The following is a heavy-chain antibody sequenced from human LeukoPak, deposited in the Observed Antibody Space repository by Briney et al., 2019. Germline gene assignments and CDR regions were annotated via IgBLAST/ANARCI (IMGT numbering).Heavy chain of an antibody. V-gene: IGHV4-59*01. D-gene: IGHD6-13*01. J-gene: IGHJ6*02. CDR1: GDSISNYY. Sequence: SETLSLTCTISGDSISNYYWSWIRQPPGRGLEWIGYIYYSGGTDYNPSLKSRVSISVDTSKTHFSLKLTSVTAADTAVYYCARTGYCSSKYCDYSGMDVWGQGTTVIVSS. CDR2: IYYSGGT. CDR3: ARTGYCSSKYCDYSGMDV.